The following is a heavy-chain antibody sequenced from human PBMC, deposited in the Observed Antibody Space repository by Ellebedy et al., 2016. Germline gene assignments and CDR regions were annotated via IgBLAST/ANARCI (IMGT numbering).Heavy chain of an antibody. V-gene: IGHV3-23*01. Sequence: GESLKISXAASGFTFSSYAMSWVRQAPGKGLEWVSGISGSGGSTYYADSVKGRFTISRDNSKNTVYLQMNSLRAEDTAVYYCAQDRNRRIVVDPYYSYYGMDVWGQGTTVTVSS. J-gene: IGHJ6*02. CDR2: ISGSGGST. D-gene: IGHD3-22*01. CDR3: AQDRNRRIVVDPYYSYYGMDV. CDR1: GFTFSSYA.